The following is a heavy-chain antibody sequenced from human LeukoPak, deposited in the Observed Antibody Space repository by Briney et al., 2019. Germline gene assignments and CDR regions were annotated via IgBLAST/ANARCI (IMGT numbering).Heavy chain of an antibody. D-gene: IGHD1-26*01. CDR1: GGSISSYY. CDR3: AVGQWELNC. Sequence: SETLSLTCTVSGGSISSYYWSWIRQPPGKGLEWIGRIYISGSTNYNPSLKSRVTMSVDTFKNKFSLKVSAVTAADRAVYYCAVGQWELNCWGQGALVTVSS. V-gene: IGHV4-4*07. J-gene: IGHJ4*02. CDR2: IYISGST.